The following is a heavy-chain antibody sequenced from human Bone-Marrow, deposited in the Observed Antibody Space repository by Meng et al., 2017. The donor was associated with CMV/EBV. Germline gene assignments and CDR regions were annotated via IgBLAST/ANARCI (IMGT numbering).Heavy chain of an antibody. Sequence: SETLSLTCTVSGGSISTGSYYWGWIRQPPGKGLEWIGSIYYSGKTYYNPSLKSRVTISVDTSKNQFSLKLSSVTAADTAVYYCARDYASGWYRGDYYYGMDVWGQGTTVTVSS. J-gene: IGHJ6*02. CDR2: IYYSGKT. V-gene: IGHV4-39*07. CDR3: ARDYASGWYRGDYYYGMDV. D-gene: IGHD6-19*01. CDR1: GGSISTGSYY.